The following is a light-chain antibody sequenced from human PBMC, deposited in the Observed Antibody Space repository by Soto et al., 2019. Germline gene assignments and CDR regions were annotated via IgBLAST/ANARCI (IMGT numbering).Light chain of an antibody. Sequence: EIVLTQSPGTLSLSPGERATLSCRASQSVSSSYLAWYKQKPGQAPRLLIYGASSRATGIPDRFSGSGSGTDFTLTIRSLKSEDFAVYYCQQYHNRWTFGQGTKVDIK. V-gene: IGKV3-20*01. CDR1: QSVSSSY. J-gene: IGKJ1*01. CDR3: QQYHNRWT. CDR2: GAS.